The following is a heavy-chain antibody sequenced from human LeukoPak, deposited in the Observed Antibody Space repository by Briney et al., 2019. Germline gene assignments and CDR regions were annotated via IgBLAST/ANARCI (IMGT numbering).Heavy chain of an antibody. D-gene: IGHD3-22*01. CDR3: ARERYDSSGYVKYYFDY. V-gene: IGHV1-69*04. CDR1: GYIFSDYY. Sequence: GASVKVSCKASGYIFSDYYMHWVRQAPGQGLEWMGRIIPILGIANYAQKFQGRVTITADKSTSTAYMELSSLRSEDTAVYYCARERYDSSGYVKYYFDYWGQGTLVTVSS. J-gene: IGHJ4*02. CDR2: IIPILGIA.